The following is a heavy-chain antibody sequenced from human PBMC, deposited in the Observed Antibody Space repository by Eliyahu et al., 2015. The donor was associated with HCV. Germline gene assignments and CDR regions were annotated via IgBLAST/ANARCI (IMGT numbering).Heavy chain of an antibody. V-gene: IGHV3-48*01. CDR1: GFTFSIYS. CDR2: ITSDRKTI. Sequence: EVELVESGGGFVQRGGSLRLSCAASGFTFSIYSMNWVRQAPGKGLEWVSYITSDRKTIYHADSVRGRFTISRDNAKNSVYLQMDSLRAEDTAVYYCARSVEYYFDNWGQGTLVTVSS. CDR3: ARSVEYYFDN. J-gene: IGHJ4*02.